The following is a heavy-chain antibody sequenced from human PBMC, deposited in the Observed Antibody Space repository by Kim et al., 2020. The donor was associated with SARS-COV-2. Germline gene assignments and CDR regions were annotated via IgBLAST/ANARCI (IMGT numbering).Heavy chain of an antibody. CDR1: GFTFSSYG. CDR2: ISYDGSNK. CDR3: AKETYYYGSGSYYHNLDY. D-gene: IGHD3-10*01. J-gene: IGHJ4*02. Sequence: GGSLRLSCAASGFTFSSYGMHWVRQAPGKGLEWVAVISYDGSNKYYADSVKGRFTISRDNSKNTLYLQMNSLRAEDTAVYYCAKETYYYGSGSYYHNLDYWGQGTLVTVSS. V-gene: IGHV3-30*18.